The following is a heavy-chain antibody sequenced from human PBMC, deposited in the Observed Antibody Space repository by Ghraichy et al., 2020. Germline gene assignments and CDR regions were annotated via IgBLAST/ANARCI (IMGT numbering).Heavy chain of an antibody. CDR2: ISSSSSTI. D-gene: IGHD4-17*01. Sequence: LSLTCAASGFTFSSYSMNWVRQAPGKGLEWVSYISSSSSTIYYADSVKGRFTISRDNAKNSLYLHMNSLRADDTAVYFCLRGHSYDDFTVDWGQGTLVTVSS. V-gene: IGHV3-48*01. J-gene: IGHJ4*02. CDR3: LRGHSYDDFTVD. CDR1: GFTFSSYS.